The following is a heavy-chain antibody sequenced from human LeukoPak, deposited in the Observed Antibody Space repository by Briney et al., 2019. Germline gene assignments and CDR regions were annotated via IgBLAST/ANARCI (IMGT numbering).Heavy chain of an antibody. J-gene: IGHJ4*02. Sequence: GGSLRLSCAASGFTFSSHSMNWVRQAPGKGLEWVSYISSSSSTIYYADSVKGRFTISRDNAKNSLYLQMNSLRAEDTAMYYCARAYYYGSGTYGNDYWGQGILVIVSS. CDR3: ARAYYYGSGTYGNDY. V-gene: IGHV3-48*01. CDR2: ISSSSSTI. CDR1: GFTFSSHS. D-gene: IGHD3-10*01.